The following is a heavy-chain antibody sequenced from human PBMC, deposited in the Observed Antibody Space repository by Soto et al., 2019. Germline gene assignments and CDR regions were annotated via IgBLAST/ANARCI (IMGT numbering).Heavy chain of an antibody. D-gene: IGHD3-10*01. V-gene: IGHV3-30-3*01. CDR2: ISYDGSNK. CDR1: GCPFRRYA. J-gene: IGHJ5*02. CDR3: ARDSVSSSMVRGVNIKAASWFDP. Sequence: GGALRLSYAASGCPFRRYAMHWVRQAPGKGLEWVAVISYDGSNKYYADSVKGRFTISRDNSKNTLYLQMNSLRAEDTAVYYCARDSVSSSMVRGVNIKAASWFDPWGQGTLVTVSS.